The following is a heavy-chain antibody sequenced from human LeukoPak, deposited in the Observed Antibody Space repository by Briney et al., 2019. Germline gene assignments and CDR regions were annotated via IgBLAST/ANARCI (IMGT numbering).Heavy chain of an antibody. D-gene: IGHD6-19*01. V-gene: IGHV5-51*01. Sequence: GESLKISCKGSGYRFTNYWIGWVRQMPGKGLDRMGIIYLGDSETRYSPSFQGQVTISADKSINTAYLQWSSLKASDTAMYYCARHPSYTSGWPLDYWGQGILVIVSS. CDR3: ARHPSYTSGWPLDY. CDR2: IYLGDSET. J-gene: IGHJ4*02. CDR1: GYRFTNYW.